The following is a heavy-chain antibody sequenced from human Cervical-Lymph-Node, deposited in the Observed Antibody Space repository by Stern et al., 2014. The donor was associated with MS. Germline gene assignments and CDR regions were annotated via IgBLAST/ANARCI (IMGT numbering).Heavy chain of an antibody. J-gene: IGHJ4*02. CDR2: IFPGECDK. V-gene: IGHV5-51*01. CDR3: ARQRCFDY. CDR1: GYTFTSYW. D-gene: IGHD4-17*01. Sequence: VQLVESGPEVKRPGASLKISCQASGYTFTSYWIGWVRQTPGKGLEWIAIIFPGECDKRNSPTSQGQVTISADKDSSTACLQGNNVKSSATGVYYCARQRCFDYWGQGTLVTVSS.